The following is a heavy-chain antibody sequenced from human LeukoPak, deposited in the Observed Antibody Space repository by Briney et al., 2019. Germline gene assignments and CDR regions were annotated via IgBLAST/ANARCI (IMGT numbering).Heavy chain of an antibody. CDR2: INSSVSTI. Sequence: GGALRHSCAASGCTLSSYEMNWVRQAPGKGLEWVSYINSSVSTIYYADSVKGRFTISRDNAKNSLYMQMNSLRAEDTAVYYCARGQTYYYDSSGYYDRADYWGQGTLVTVSS. J-gene: IGHJ4*02. V-gene: IGHV3-48*03. CDR3: ARGQTYYYDSSGYYDRADY. D-gene: IGHD3-22*01. CDR1: GCTLSSYE.